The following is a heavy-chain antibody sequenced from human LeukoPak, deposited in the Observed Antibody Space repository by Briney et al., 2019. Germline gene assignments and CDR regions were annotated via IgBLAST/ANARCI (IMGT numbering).Heavy chain of an antibody. J-gene: IGHJ4*02. Sequence: GESLKISCKGSEYSFTTYWIGWVRQMPGEGLEWMGIIYPGDSDTRYSPSFEGQVTISADKSINTAYLQWSSLKASDTAIYYCARLGEEYSSSSGGFDYWGQGSLVTVSS. CDR2: IYPGDSDT. CDR3: ARLGEEYSSSSGGFDY. V-gene: IGHV5-51*01. D-gene: IGHD6-6*01. CDR1: EYSFTTYW.